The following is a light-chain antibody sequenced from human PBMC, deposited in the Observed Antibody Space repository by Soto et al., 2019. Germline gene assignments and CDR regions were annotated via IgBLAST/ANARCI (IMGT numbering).Light chain of an antibody. Sequence: QSVLTQPPSVSGAPGQRVTISCTGSSSNIGAGYDVHWYQQLPGTAPKLLIFGDSNRPSGVPDRFSGSKSGTSASLAITGLQADDEADYYCSSYTGSNTMVLGGGTKLTVL. V-gene: IGLV1-40*01. CDR3: SSYTGSNTMV. CDR2: GDS. J-gene: IGLJ2*01. CDR1: SSNIGAGYD.